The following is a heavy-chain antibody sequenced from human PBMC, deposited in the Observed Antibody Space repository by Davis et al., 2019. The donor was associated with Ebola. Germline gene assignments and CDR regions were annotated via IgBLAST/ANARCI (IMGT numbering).Heavy chain of an antibody. CDR3: ARVHGDFLDY. J-gene: IGHJ4*02. CDR2: IYYSGST. CDR1: GGSISSYY. V-gene: IGHV4-59*01. D-gene: IGHD4-17*01. Sequence: MPSETLSLTCTVSGGSISSYYWSWIRQPPGKGLEWIGYIYYSGSTNYNPSLKSRVTISVDTSKNQFSLKLSSVTAADTAVYYCARVHGDFLDYWGQGTLVTVSS.